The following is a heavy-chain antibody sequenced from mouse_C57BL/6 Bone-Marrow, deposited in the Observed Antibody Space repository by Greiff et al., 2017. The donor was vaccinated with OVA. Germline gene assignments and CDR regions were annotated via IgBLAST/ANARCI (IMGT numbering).Heavy chain of an antibody. Sequence: EVMLVESGEGLVKPGGSLKLSCAASGFTFSSYAMSWVRQTPEKRLEWVAYISSGGDYIYYADTVKGRFTISRDNARNTLYLQMSSLKSEDTAMYYCTRDGGYYVRAYWGQGTLVTVSA. D-gene: IGHD2-3*01. J-gene: IGHJ3*01. CDR2: ISSGGDYI. CDR1: GFTFSSYA. CDR3: TRDGGYYVRAY. V-gene: IGHV5-9-1*02.